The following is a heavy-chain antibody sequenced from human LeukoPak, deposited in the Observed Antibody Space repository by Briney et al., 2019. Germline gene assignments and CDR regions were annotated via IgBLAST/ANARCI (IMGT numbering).Heavy chain of an antibody. D-gene: IGHD3-22*01. J-gene: IGHJ4*02. CDR2: IYYSGST. Sequence: SETLSLTCTISGGSISSYYWSWIRQPPGKGLEWIGYIYYSGSTNYNPSLKSRVTISVDTSKNQFSLKLSSVTAADTAVYYCARLGYYDSSGYNYWGQGTLVTVSS. V-gene: IGHV4-59*08. CDR1: GGSISSYY. CDR3: ARLGYYDSSGYNY.